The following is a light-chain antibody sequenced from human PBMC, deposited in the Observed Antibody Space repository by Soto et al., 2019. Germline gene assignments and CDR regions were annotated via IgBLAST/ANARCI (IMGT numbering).Light chain of an antibody. CDR2: DVN. Sequence: QSALTQPASVSGSPGQSITISCTSSVIGTYNLVSWYQHHPGKAPKLMIYDVNKRPSGVSDRFSGSKSGNTASLTISGLQDEDEADYHCCSYAGSSTVVFGGGTKVTVL. CDR1: SSVIGTYNL. CDR3: CSYAGSSTVV. V-gene: IGLV2-23*02. J-gene: IGLJ2*01.